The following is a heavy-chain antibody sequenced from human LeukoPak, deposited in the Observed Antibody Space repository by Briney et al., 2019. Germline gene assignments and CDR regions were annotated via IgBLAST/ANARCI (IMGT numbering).Heavy chain of an antibody. J-gene: IGHJ4*02. D-gene: IGHD4-23*01. V-gene: IGHV4-38-2*02. Sequence: SETLSLTCIVSSYSISSGYYWGWIRQPPGKGLEWIGSIYHSGSTYYNPSLKSRVTLSVDTSKNQFSLNLSSVTAADTAVYYCARGYDYGGKVRLYYFDYWGQGTLVTVSS. CDR2: IYHSGST. CDR1: SYSISSGYY. CDR3: ARGYDYGGKVRLYYFDY.